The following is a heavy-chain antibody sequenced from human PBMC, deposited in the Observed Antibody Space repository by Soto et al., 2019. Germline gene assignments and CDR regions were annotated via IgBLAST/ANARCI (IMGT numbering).Heavy chain of an antibody. V-gene: IGHV3-23*01. CDR3: AKDVLPATAVYYYYYGMDV. J-gene: IGHJ6*02. CDR1: GFTFSSYA. D-gene: IGHD2-21*02. Sequence: GSLRLSCAASGFTFSSYAMSWVRQAPGKGLDWVSAISGSGGSTYYADSVKGRFTISRDNSKNTLYLQMNSLRAEDTAVYYCAKDVLPATAVYYYYYGMDVWGQGTTVTVSS. CDR2: ISGSGGST.